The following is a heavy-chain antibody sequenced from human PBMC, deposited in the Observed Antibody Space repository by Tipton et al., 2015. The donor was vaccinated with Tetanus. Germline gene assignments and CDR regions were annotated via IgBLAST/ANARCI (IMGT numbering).Heavy chain of an antibody. CDR3: AKVAGGRGGRCFSGDVDR. CDR1: GFIFRSYG. CDR2: SWYDGTDQ. V-gene: IGHV3-33*03. J-gene: IGHJ4*02. D-gene: IGHD2-15*01. Sequence: SLRLSCAASGFIFRSYGIHWVRQAPGKGLEWVADSWYDGTDQYYTDSVKGRFTLSRDNSKNTLYLQMNSLTVEDTAVYYFAKVAGGRGGRCFSGDVDRGGQGPLVAVSS.